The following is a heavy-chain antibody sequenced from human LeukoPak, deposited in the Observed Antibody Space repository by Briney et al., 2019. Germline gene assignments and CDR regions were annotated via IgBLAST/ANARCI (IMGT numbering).Heavy chain of an antibody. CDR1: GFTFSSYA. Sequence: PGGALRLSCAASGFTFSSYAMSWVRQAPGKGLEWVSAISGSGGSTYYADSVKGRFTISRDNSKNTLYLQMDSLRAEDTAVYYCAKSRGYYDSSGYYAPNSFGYWGQGTLVTVSS. CDR3: AKSRGYYDSSGYYAPNSFGY. CDR2: ISGSGGST. J-gene: IGHJ4*02. V-gene: IGHV3-23*01. D-gene: IGHD3-22*01.